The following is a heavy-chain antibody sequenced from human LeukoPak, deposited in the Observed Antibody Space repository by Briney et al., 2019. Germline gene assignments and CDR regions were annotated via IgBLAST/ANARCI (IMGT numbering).Heavy chain of an antibody. Sequence: AGGSLRLSCAASGFTFSSYSMNWVRQAPGKGLEWVSSISSSSSYIYYAASVKGRFTISRDNAKNSLYLQMNSLRAEDTAVYYCARGRYCSSTSCWGYYYYYYMDVWGKGTTVTVSS. J-gene: IGHJ6*03. D-gene: IGHD2-2*01. CDR1: GFTFSSYS. CDR3: ARGRYCSSTSCWGYYYYYYMDV. V-gene: IGHV3-21*01. CDR2: ISSSSSYI.